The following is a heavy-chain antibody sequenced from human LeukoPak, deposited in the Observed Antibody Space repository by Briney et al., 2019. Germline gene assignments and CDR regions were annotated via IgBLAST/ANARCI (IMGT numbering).Heavy chain of an antibody. CDR3: ARAEEQWLVTDY. V-gene: IGHV4-34*01. D-gene: IGHD6-19*01. CDR1: GGSFSGYC. J-gene: IGHJ4*02. Sequence: SETLSLTCAVYGGSFSGYCWSWIRQPPGKGLEWIGEINHSGSTNYNPSLKSRVTISVDTSKNQFSLKLSSVTAADTAVYYCARAEEQWLVTDYWGQGTLVTVSS. CDR2: INHSGST.